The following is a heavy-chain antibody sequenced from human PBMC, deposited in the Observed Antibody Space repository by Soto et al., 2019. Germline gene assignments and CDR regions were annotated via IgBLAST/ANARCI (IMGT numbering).Heavy chain of an antibody. V-gene: IGHV1-2*02. J-gene: IGHJ4*02. Sequence: QVQLVQAGAEVKKPGASVKVSCKASGNIFTDYYMHWVRQAPGQGLEWLGWINPKGGRTHFAQKFQGRPTMTWDTSITTGQMHLSSLTSDDTAILICGRGGAPGPSGDYWGQGTQVTVPS. CDR2: INPKGGRT. CDR1: GNIFTDYY. CDR3: GRGGAPGPSGDY. D-gene: IGHD3-3*01.